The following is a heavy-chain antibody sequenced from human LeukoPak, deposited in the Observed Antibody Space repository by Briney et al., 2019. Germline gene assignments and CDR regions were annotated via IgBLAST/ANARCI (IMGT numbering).Heavy chain of an antibody. CDR2: IIPMSGTV. CDR3: ARDTTSVIAVAGIGLFDP. V-gene: IGHV1-69*06. D-gene: IGHD6-19*01. J-gene: IGHJ5*02. Sequence: ASVKVSCKASGGTFSTFGISWVRQAPGQGLEWMGGIIPMSGTVNNAQKFQGRVTITADKSTGTAYMELSSLRSDDTAVYYCARDTTSVIAVAGIGLFDPWGQGTLVTVSS. CDR1: GGTFSTFG.